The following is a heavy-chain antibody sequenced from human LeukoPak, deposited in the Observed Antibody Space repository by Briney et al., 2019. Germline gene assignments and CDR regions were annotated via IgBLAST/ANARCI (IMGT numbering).Heavy chain of an antibody. CDR2: ISGAAGGI. J-gene: IGHJ5*02. D-gene: IGHD6-19*01. V-gene: IGHV3-23*01. CDR3: VKNGARSGWYAEFAS. Sequence: GGSLRLSCAASGFTFRDEAMSWVRQAPGKGLDWVSSISGAAGGIYYADSVGGRFTISRDNSKNTLYLQMNSLGVGDTAVYYCVKNGARSGWYAEFASWGQGTLVTVSS. CDR1: GFTFRDEA.